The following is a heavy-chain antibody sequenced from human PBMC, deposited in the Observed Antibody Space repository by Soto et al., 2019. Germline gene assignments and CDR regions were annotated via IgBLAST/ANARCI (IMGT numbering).Heavy chain of an antibody. CDR3: SIGSWSAQTFDV. V-gene: IGHV1-69*02. J-gene: IGHJ3*01. CDR1: GGTFSTYT. D-gene: IGHD6-6*01. Sequence: QVHLEQSGAEVKKPGSSVKVSCKAAGGTFSTYTLIWVRQAPGQGLEWMGRIIPMLTVTNSAQKFRGRVTLTADKPTSTAFMELTSLTSDDTAVYYCSIGSWSAQTFDVWGQGTMVTVSS. CDR2: IIPMLTVT.